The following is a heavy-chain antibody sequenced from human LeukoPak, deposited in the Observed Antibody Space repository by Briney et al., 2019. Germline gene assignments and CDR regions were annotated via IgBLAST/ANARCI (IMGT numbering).Heavy chain of an antibody. CDR2: IYYSGST. J-gene: IGHJ3*02. Sequence: SETLSLTCSVSGGPISSSSYYWGWIRQPPGKGLEWIGSIYYSGSTYYNPSLKSRVTISVDTSKNQFSLKLSSVTAADTAVYYCASFSGSYWGDAFDIWGQGTMVTVSS. CDR3: ASFSGSYWGDAFDI. V-gene: IGHV4-39*01. D-gene: IGHD1-26*01. CDR1: GGPISSSSYY.